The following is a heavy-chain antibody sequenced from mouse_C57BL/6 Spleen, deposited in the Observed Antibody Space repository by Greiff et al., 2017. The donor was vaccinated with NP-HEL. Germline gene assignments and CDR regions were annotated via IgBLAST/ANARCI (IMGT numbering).Heavy chain of an antibody. CDR1: GYTFTDYN. Sequence: VQLKQSGPELVKPGASVKIPCKASGYTFTDYNMDWVKQSHGKSLEWIGDINPNNGGTIYNQKFKGKATLTVDKSSSTAYMELRSLTSEDTAVYYCARSPVTTVVATPYFDVWGTGTTVTVSS. D-gene: IGHD1-1*01. CDR2: INPNNGGT. J-gene: IGHJ1*03. CDR3: ARSPVTTVVATPYFDV. V-gene: IGHV1-18*01.